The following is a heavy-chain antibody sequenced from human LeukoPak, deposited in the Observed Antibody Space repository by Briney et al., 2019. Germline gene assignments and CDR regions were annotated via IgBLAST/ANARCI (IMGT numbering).Heavy chain of an antibody. CDR1: GGSISSGSYY. CDR2: IYTSGST. V-gene: IGHV4-61*02. Sequence: TSETLSLTCTVSGGSISSGSYYWSWIRQPAGKGLEWIGRIYTSGSTNYNPSLKSRVTISVDTSKNQFSLKLSSVTAADTAVYYCARDRRGSSWSDAFDIWGQGTMVTVSS. D-gene: IGHD6-13*01. J-gene: IGHJ3*02. CDR3: ARDRRGSSWSDAFDI.